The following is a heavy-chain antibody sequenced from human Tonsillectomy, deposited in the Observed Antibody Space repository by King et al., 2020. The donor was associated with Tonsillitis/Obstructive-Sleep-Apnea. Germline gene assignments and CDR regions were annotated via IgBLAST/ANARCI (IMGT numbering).Heavy chain of an antibody. V-gene: IGHV3-23*04. J-gene: IGHJ5*02. CDR1: GFTFSSYA. CDR3: ARLVGWGWFDP. Sequence: VQLVESGGGLVQPGGSLRLSCAASGFTFSSYAMTWVRQAPGKGLEWVSYISDSAGRTYYAYSVKGRFTISRDNSKNTVHLQMSSLRVEDTAVDYCARLVGWGWFDPWGQGTLVTVSS. D-gene: IGHD2-21*01. CDR2: ISDSAGRT.